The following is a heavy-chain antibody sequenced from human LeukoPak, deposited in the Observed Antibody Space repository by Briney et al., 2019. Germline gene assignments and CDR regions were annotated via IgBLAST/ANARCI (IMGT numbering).Heavy chain of an antibody. Sequence: GTSLRLSCAASGFTFSTYGMHWVRQAPGKGLEWVALITYDGYYKYYSDSVKGRFTISSDTSKNTLSLQMDSLRAEDTAVYYCARDLSPVVRASPMGYWGQGTLVTVSS. CDR1: GFTFSTYG. J-gene: IGHJ4*02. D-gene: IGHD3-10*01. CDR2: ITYDGYYK. CDR3: ARDLSPVVRASPMGY. V-gene: IGHV3-30*03.